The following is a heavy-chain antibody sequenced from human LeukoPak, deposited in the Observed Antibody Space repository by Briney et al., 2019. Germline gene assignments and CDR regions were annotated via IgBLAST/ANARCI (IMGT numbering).Heavy chain of an antibody. CDR1: GYTFTGYY. D-gene: IGHD1/OR15-1a*01. CDR2: INPNSGGT. J-gene: IGHJ4*02. CDR3: ARLEYSWNTFDY. Sequence: ASVTVSCTASGYTFTGYYMHWVRQAPGQGLGWMGWINPNSGGTNYAQKFQGRVTMTRDTSISTAYMELSRLRSDDTAVYYCARLEYSWNTFDYWGQGTLVTVSS. V-gene: IGHV1-2*02.